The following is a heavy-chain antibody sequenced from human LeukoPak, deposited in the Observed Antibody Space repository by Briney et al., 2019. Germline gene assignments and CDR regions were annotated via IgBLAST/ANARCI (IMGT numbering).Heavy chain of an antibody. V-gene: IGHV4-59*01. CDR2: IYYSGST. CDR1: GGSISSYY. D-gene: IGHD2-15*01. J-gene: IGHJ4*02. Sequence: PSETLSLTCTVSGGSISSYYWSWLRQPPGKGLEWIGYIYYSGSTNYNPSLKSRVTISVDTSKNQFSLKLSSVTAADTAVYYCARGRSGPLSAFDYWGQGTLVTVSS. CDR3: ARGRSGPLSAFDY.